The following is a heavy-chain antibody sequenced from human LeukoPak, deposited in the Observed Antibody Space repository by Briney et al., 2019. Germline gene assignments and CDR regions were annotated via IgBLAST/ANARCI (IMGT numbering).Heavy chain of an antibody. CDR2: VSGSGDTT. Sequence: GGSLRLSCETSGFTFSAYSMNWVRQAPGKGLEWVSVVSGSGDTTYYADSVKGRFTISRDNSKNTLYLQMNSLRAEDTAVCYCVKESELLCGGWFDPWGQGTLVTVSS. V-gene: IGHV3-23*01. CDR3: VKESELLCGGWFDP. D-gene: IGHD2-2*01. J-gene: IGHJ5*02. CDR1: GFTFSAYS.